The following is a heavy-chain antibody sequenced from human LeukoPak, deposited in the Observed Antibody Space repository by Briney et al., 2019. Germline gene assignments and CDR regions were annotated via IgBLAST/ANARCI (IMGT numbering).Heavy chain of an antibody. D-gene: IGHD2-21*02. CDR1: GGSIPSYY. Sequence: SETLSLTCTVSGGSIPSYYRSLIRQAPGKGLEWIGFMYYSGTTNYNPSLKSRVTISLGMSKNQFSLKLSSVTAADTAVYYCARLPMAVTPHVDYWGQGTLVTVSS. J-gene: IGHJ4*02. CDR3: ARLPMAVTPHVDY. CDR2: MYYSGTT. V-gene: IGHV4-59*01.